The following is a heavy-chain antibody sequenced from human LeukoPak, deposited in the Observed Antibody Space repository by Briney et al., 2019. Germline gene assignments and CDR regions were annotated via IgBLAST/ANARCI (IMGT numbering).Heavy chain of an antibody. CDR3: ATSHDSAGND. Sequence: PGGSLRPSCAAPGFAFSDFWMSWVRQAPGKGLEWVANIRHDGNAKNYVPSVRGRFTISRDNAKNSLYLQMNSLTVEDTAVYYCATSHDSAGNDWGQGTLVTVSS. V-gene: IGHV3-7*01. CDR1: GFAFSDFW. CDR2: IRHDGNAK. D-gene: IGHD2-15*01. J-gene: IGHJ4*02.